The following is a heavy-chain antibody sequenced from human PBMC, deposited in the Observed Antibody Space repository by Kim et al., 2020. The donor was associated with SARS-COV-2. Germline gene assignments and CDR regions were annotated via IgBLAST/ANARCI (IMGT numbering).Heavy chain of an antibody. Sequence: SETLSLTCTVSGGSISSSSYYWGWIRQPPGKGLEWIGSIYYSGSTYYNPSLKSRVTISVDTSKNQFSLKLSSVTAADTAVYYCASQTIFGVVIILYYFDYWGQGTLVTVSS. CDR1: GGSISSSSYY. V-gene: IGHV4-39*01. CDR3: ASQTIFGVVIILYYFDY. CDR2: IYYSGST. J-gene: IGHJ4*02. D-gene: IGHD3-3*01.